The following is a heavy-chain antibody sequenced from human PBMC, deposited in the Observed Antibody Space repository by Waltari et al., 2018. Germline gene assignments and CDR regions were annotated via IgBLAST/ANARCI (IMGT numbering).Heavy chain of an antibody. CDR1: GASFTSYY. CDR3: TRGGNYDFWSHTPFVDP. Sequence: QVQLQQWGAGLLKPSETLSLTCSVSGASFTSYYWGWVRHVPGQGLEWIGQIRHPGNTNYNPSLKSRVAISIDTSRNEFSLKLFSVTAADTALYFCTRGGNYDFWSHTPFVDPWGQGTQVTVSS. J-gene: IGHJ5*02. V-gene: IGHV4-34*01. D-gene: IGHD3-3*01. CDR2: IRHPGNT.